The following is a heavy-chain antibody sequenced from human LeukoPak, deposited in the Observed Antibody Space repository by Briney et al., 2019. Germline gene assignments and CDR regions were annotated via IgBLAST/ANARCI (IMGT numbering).Heavy chain of an antibody. Sequence: PGGSLRLTCEASGFTFTKFWMSWVRQAPGKGLKWVANIQEDGKKENHVDSVRGRFTISRDNAKNSIYLQMNSLRVEDTAVYYCARDRRGVGYRPQYYYYYYMDVWGKGTTVTVSS. CDR1: GFTFTKFW. CDR3: ARDRRGVGYRPQYYYYYYMDV. V-gene: IGHV3-7*01. CDR2: IQEDGKKE. J-gene: IGHJ6*03. D-gene: IGHD5-24*01.